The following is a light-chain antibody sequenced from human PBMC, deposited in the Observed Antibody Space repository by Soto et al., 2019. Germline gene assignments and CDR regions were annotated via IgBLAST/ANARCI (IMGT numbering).Light chain of an antibody. CDR2: EVT. CDR3: CSYSSSTTFYV. V-gene: IGLV2-14*01. CDR1: SRDVGNYDY. J-gene: IGLJ1*01. Sequence: QSALTQPASVSGSPGQSITISCTGSSRDVGNYDYVSWYQQHPDKAPKLMIYEVTHRPSGVSNRFSGSKSGNTASLTISGLQAEDEADYYCCSYSSSTTFYVFGTGTKVTVL.